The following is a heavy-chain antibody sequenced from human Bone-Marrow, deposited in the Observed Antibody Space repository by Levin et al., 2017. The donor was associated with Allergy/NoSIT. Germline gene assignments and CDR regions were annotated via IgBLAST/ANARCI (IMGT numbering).Heavy chain of an antibody. Sequence: KASETLSLTCTVSGGSINSSSYYWGWIRQPPGKGLEWIGSIYYSGITYYNASLKSRVTFSVDTSKNHFSLKLSSVTAADTAVYYCARQDIVVVPGAMPHCWFDPWGQGTLVTVSS. CDR2: IYYSGIT. V-gene: IGHV4-39*01. CDR1: GGSINSSSYY. D-gene: IGHD2-2*01. CDR3: ARQDIVVVPGAMPHCWFDP. J-gene: IGHJ5*02.